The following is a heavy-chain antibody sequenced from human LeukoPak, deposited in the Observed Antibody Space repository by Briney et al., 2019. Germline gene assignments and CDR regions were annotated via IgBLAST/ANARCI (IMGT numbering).Heavy chain of an antibody. CDR3: ARDGPYCSGGSCFDY. V-gene: IGHV4-31*03. CDR1: GDSISSSVYY. D-gene: IGHD2-15*01. Sequence: SETLSLTCTVSGDSISSSVYYWSWIRQHPGKGLGWIGYIYYRGTLYYNPSLTSRVTISVDTSKNQFSLKLTSVTAADTATYYCARDGPYCSGGSCFDYWGQGTLVTVS. J-gene: IGHJ4*02. CDR2: IYYRGTL.